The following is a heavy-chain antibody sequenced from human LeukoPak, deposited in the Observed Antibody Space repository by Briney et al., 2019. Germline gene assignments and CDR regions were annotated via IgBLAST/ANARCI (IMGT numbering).Heavy chain of an antibody. Sequence: ASVKVSCKASGYTFTSYDFNWVRQATGQRPEWMGWMSPNSGDTGYAQKFQGRVTITRDTSASTAYMELSSLRSEDTAVYYCARESYDSSGYYFTSFYYYGMDVWGQGTTVTVSS. CDR2: MSPNSGDT. D-gene: IGHD3-22*01. CDR3: ARESYDSSGYYFTSFYYYGMDV. V-gene: IGHV1-8*01. J-gene: IGHJ6*02. CDR1: GYTFTSYD.